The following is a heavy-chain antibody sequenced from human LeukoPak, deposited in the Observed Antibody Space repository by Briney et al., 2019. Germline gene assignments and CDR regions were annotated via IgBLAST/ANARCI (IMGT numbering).Heavy chain of an antibody. D-gene: IGHD6-19*01. CDR2: MNPNSGNT. CDR3: ARDLNSSGWYYDWFDP. CDR1: GYTFTSYD. Sequence: GASVKVSCKASGYTFTSYDINWVRQATGQGLEWMGWMNPNSGNTGYAQKFQGRVTITRNTSISTAYMELSSLRSEDTAVYYCARDLNSSGWYYDWFDPWGQGTLVTVSS. J-gene: IGHJ5*02. V-gene: IGHV1-8*03.